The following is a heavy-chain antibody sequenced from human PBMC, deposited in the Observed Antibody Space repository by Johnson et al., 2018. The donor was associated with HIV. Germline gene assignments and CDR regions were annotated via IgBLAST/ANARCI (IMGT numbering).Heavy chain of an antibody. CDR2: ISYDGPNK. J-gene: IGHJ3*02. V-gene: IGHV3-30-3*01. CDR1: GFTFSSYA. D-gene: IGHD6-19*01. Sequence: QVQLVESGGGLVQPGGSLRVSCAASGFTFSSYAMHWVRQAPGKGLEWVAVISYDGPNKYYADSVKGRFPISRDNSKNKLYLQRNSLSADDTAVYYCARVHPAVAGNDAFDIWGQGTMVTVSS. CDR3: ARVHPAVAGNDAFDI.